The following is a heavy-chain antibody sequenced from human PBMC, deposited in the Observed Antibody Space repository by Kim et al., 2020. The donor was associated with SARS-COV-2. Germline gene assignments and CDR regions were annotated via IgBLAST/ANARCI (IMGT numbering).Heavy chain of an antibody. V-gene: IGHV3-7*01. Sequence: GGSLRLSCVVSGFSFTTNWMSWVRQAPGKGLEWVDKIKEDGTEKYYGYSVEGRFTISRDNAKNSLYLQMNSLSAEDTAVYYCARDRWYSLDYWGQGTLVTVSS. D-gene: IGHD2-15*01. CDR1: GFSFTTNW. CDR2: IKEDGTEK. CDR3: ARDRWYSLDY. J-gene: IGHJ4*02.